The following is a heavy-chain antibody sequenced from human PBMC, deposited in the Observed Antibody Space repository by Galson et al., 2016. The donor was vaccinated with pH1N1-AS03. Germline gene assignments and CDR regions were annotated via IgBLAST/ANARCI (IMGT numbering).Heavy chain of an antibody. V-gene: IGHV3-74*01. CDR1: GFSFSTYW. CDR3: AKEVGSSGWFDACDL. J-gene: IGHJ3*01. Sequence: SLRLSCAASGFSFSTYWMYWVRQAPGKGLVWLARINGDATTTNYADSVRGRCTISRDNAKNTLHLQMNSLRVEDTANYFCAKEVGSSGWFDACDLWGQGTVVTVSS. D-gene: IGHD6-19*01. CDR2: INGDATTT.